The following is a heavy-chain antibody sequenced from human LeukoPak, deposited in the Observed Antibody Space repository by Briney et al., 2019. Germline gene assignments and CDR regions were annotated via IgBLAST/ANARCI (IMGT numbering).Heavy chain of an antibody. V-gene: IGHV3-53*01. Sequence: GGSLRLSCAASGFTVRHNYMSWVRQAPGKGLEWVSVIFGDGGASYADSVRGRFTISRDNSKNTLYLQMNSLRAEDTAVYYCSIRIEASDFDYWGQGTLVTVSS. CDR3: SIRIEASDFDY. D-gene: IGHD6-13*01. J-gene: IGHJ4*02. CDR2: IFGDGGA. CDR1: GFTVRHNY.